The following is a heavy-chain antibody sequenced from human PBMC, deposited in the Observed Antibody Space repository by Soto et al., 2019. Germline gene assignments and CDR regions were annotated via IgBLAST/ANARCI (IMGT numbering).Heavy chain of an antibody. CDR3: VRMYLPYYGSGSPDGMDV. CDR1: GGSFSGYY. D-gene: IGHD3-10*01. CDR2: VNHSGST. J-gene: IGHJ6*02. V-gene: IGHV4-34*01. Sequence: SETLSLTCGVYGGSFSGYYWSWIRQPPGKGLEWIGEVNHSGSTNYNPSLKSRVTISVDTSKNHFSLKLSSVTAADTALYYCVRMYLPYYGSGSPDGMDVWGQGTTVTVSS.